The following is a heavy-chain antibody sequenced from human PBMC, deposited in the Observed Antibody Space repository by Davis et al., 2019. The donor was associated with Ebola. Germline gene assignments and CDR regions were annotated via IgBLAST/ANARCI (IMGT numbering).Heavy chain of an antibody. CDR1: GFTFSSYA. J-gene: IGHJ4*02. Sequence: GGSLRLSCAASGFTFSSYAMHWVRQAPGKGLEWVAVISYDGSNKYYADSVKGRFTISRDNSKNTLYLQMNSLRAEDTAVYYCAKEAHILWFGELPYWGQGTLVTVSS. D-gene: IGHD3-10*01. V-gene: IGHV3-30-3*01. CDR3: AKEAHILWFGELPY. CDR2: ISYDGSNK.